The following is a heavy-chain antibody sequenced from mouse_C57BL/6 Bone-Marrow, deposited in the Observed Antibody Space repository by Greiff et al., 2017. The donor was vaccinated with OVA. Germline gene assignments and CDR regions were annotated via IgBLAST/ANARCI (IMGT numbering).Heavy chain of an antibody. CDR2: IDPENGDT. V-gene: IGHV14-4*01. CDR1: GFNIKDDY. J-gene: IGHJ3*01. D-gene: IGHD4-1*01. CDR3: ARRGLEY. Sequence: EVQLQQSGAELVRPGASVKLSCTASGFNIKDDYMHWVKQRPEQGLEWIGWIDPENGDTEYASKFQGKATITADTSSNTAYLQLSSLTSEDTAVYFCARRGLEYWGQGTLVTVSA.